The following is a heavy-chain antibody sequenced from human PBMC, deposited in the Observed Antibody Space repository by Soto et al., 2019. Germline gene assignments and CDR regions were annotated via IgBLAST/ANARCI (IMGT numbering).Heavy chain of an antibody. V-gene: IGHV3-7*04. Sequence: GGSLRLSCAASGFTFSSYWMSWVRQAPGKGLEWVANIKQDGSEEYYVGSVKGRFTISRDNAKNSLYLQMNSLRAEDTAVYYCARAAIYDSSGYGADYYYYGMDVWGQGTTVTVSS. J-gene: IGHJ6*02. CDR1: GFTFSSYW. CDR3: ARAAIYDSSGYGADYYYYGMDV. CDR2: IKQDGSEE. D-gene: IGHD3-22*01.